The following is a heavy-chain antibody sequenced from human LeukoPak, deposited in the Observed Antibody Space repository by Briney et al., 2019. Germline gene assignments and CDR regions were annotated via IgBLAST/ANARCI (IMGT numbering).Heavy chain of an antibody. CDR2: ISYDGSNK. J-gene: IGHJ4*02. D-gene: IGHD3-3*01. Sequence: PGGSLRLSCAASGFTFSSYGMHWVRQAPGKGLEWVAVISYDGSNKYYADSVKGRFTISRDNSKNTLYLQMNSLRAEDTAVYYCAIGPRATIFGVLDYWGQGTLVTVSS. V-gene: IGHV3-30*03. CDR1: GFTFSSYG. CDR3: AIGPRATIFGVLDY.